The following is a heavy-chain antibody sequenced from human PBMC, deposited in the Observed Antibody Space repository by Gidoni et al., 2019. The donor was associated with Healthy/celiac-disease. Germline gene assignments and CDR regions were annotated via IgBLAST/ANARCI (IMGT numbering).Heavy chain of an antibody. D-gene: IGHD3-3*01. Sequence: EVQLVESGGGLVQPGGSLRLSCAASGFTFSSDWMSWVRQAPGKGLEWVANIKQDGSEKYYVDSVKGRFTISRDNAKNSLYLQMNSLRAEDTAVYYCARGTYYDFWGPGLFDYWGQGTLVTVSS. V-gene: IGHV3-7*03. CDR2: IKQDGSEK. CDR1: GFTFSSDW. J-gene: IGHJ4*02. CDR3: ARGTYYDFWGPGLFDY.